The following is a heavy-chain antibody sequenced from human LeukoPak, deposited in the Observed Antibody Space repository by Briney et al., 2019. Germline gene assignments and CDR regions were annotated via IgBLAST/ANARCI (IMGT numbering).Heavy chain of an antibody. CDR2: IYYSGST. D-gene: IGHD4-17*01. J-gene: IGHJ3*02. V-gene: IGHV4-59*12. CDR1: GDSISSYY. Sequence: SETLSLTCTVSGDSISSYYWSWIRQPPGKGLEWIGYIYYSGSTNYNPSLKSRVTISVDTSKNQFSLKLSSVTAADTAVYYCASPIYGDYTENGFDIWGQGTMVTVSS. CDR3: ASPIYGDYTENGFDI.